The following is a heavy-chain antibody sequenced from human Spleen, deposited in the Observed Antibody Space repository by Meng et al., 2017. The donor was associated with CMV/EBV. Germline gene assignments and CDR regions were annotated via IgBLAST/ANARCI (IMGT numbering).Heavy chain of an antibody. V-gene: IGHV5-51*01. CDR2: IYPGDSDT. CDR3: ARRQQSWNGFHDYNWSDH. CDR1: GYSFTSYW. J-gene: IGHJ5*02. Sequence: KVSCKGSGYSFTSYWIAWVRQMPGKGLECMGIIYPGDSDTRYSPSFLGQVTISVDKSTSTAFLQWSSLKASDTAIYYCARRQQSWNGFHDYNWSDHWGQGTLVTVSS. D-gene: IGHD3-3*01.